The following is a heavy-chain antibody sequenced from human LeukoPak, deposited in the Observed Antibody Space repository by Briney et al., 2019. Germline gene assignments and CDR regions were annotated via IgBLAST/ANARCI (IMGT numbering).Heavy chain of an antibody. CDR3: ARVNYDFWSSANY. J-gene: IGHJ4*02. V-gene: IGHV4-59*11. CDR1: NGSISGHY. Sequence: SETLSLTCYVSNGSISGHYWSWIRQPPGKGLEWIGYIYYSGSTNYNPSLQSRVTISVDTSKNQFSLKLASVTAADSAMYYCARVNYDFWSSANYWGQGTLVTVSS. CDR2: IYYSGST. D-gene: IGHD3-3*01.